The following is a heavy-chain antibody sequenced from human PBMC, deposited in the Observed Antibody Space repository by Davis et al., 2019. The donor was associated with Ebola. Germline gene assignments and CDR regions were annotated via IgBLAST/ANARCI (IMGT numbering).Heavy chain of an antibody. Sequence: SETLSLTCAVSGGSFSGYYWSWIRQPPGKGLEWIGESNHSGSTNYNPSPKSRVTISVTTSKNQFSLKLSSVTAADTAVYYCARAIAARFDPWGQGTLVTVSS. D-gene: IGHD6-6*01. CDR2: SNHSGST. CDR1: GGSFSGYY. J-gene: IGHJ5*02. V-gene: IGHV4-34*01. CDR3: ARAIAARFDP.